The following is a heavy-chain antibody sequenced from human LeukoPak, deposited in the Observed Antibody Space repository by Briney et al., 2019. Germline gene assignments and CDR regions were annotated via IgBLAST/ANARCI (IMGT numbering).Heavy chain of an antibody. CDR2: ISGSGGST. CDR1: GFTFRSYA. J-gene: IGHJ4*02. Sequence: PGGSLRLSCAASGFTFRSYAMSWVRQAPGKGLEWVSAISGSGGSTYYADSVKGRFTISRDNSKNTLYLQMNSLRAEDTAVYYCAKAPLSGIVVDFDYWGQGTLVTVSS. CDR3: AKAPLSGIVVDFDY. V-gene: IGHV3-23*01. D-gene: IGHD2-2*01.